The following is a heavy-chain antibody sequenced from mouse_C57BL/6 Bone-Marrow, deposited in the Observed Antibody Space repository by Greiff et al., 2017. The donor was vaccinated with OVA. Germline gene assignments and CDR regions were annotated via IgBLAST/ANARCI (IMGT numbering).Heavy chain of an antibody. Sequence: QVKLQQPGAELVKPGASVKLSCKASGYTFTSYWMHWVTQRPGQGLAWIGMIHTNSGSTNYNEKFKSKATLTVDKASSTPYMQLSSLTSEDTAVYDCARRGGLPYAMDFWGKGTSVTGSS. CDR1: GYTFTSYW. D-gene: IGHD3-1*01. V-gene: IGHV1-64*01. CDR3: ARRGGLPYAMDF. J-gene: IGHJ4*01. CDR2: IHTNSGST.